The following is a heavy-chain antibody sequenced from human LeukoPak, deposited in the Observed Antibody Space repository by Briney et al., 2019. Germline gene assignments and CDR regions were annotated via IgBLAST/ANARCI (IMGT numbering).Heavy chain of an antibody. D-gene: IGHD2-2*01. CDR1: GGSFSDYF. CDR2: INHSGRT. Sequence: SETLSLTCAVYGGSFSDYFWGWIRQPPGQGLEWIGEINHSGRTYYNPSLKSRVTISVDTPKNQFSLNLSSVTAADAAVYYCARDVVVVPAAIHYGMDVWGQGTTVTVSS. CDR3: ARDVVVVPAAIHYGMDV. V-gene: IGHV4-34*01. J-gene: IGHJ6*02.